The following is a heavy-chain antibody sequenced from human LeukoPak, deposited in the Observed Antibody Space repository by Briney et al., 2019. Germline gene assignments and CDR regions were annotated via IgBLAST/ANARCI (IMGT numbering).Heavy chain of an antibody. D-gene: IGHD6-13*01. CDR1: GLTFSSFE. V-gene: IGHV3-48*03. CDR2: ISSSSNMI. Sequence: PGGSLRLSCAASGLTFSSFEMNWVRQAPGKGLEWISYISSSSNMIFYAESVKGRFTISRDNAKNSLYLQMNSLRAEDTAIYYCATASGSWYRYYFDSSGQGILVTVSS. CDR3: ATASGSWYRYYFDS. J-gene: IGHJ4*02.